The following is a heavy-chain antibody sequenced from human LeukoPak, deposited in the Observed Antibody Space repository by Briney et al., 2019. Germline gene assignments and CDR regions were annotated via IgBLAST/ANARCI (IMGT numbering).Heavy chain of an antibody. D-gene: IGHD6-13*01. Sequence: GGSLRLSRAASGFTFSSYWMYWVRQAPGKGLEWVAMIKQDGSETYYVDSVKGRFTISRDNAKNSLYLQMNSLRAEDTAVYYCARAFSSSSWYGMVDYWGQGTLVTVSS. CDR3: ARAFSSSSWYGMVDY. CDR2: IKQDGSET. CDR1: GFTFSSYW. J-gene: IGHJ4*02. V-gene: IGHV3-7*01.